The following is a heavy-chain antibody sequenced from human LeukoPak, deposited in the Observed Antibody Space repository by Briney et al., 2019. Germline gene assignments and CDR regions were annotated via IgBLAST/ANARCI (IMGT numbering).Heavy chain of an antibody. V-gene: IGHV1-69*04. CDR2: IIPILGIA. Sequence: SVKVSCKASGGTFSSYAISWVRQAPGQGLEWMGRIIPILGIANYAQKFQGRVTITADKSTSTAYMELSSLRSEDTAVYYCAKARPRGRNVFWYFDLWGRGTLVTVSS. CDR1: GGTFSSYA. CDR3: AKARPRGRNVFWYFDL. J-gene: IGHJ2*01. D-gene: IGHD2-8*01.